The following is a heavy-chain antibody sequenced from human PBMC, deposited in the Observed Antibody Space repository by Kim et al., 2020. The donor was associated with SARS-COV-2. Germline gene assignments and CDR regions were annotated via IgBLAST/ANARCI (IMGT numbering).Heavy chain of an antibody. CDR3: TRGPDILTGYVWGARFGGYYYGMDV. Sequence: GGSLRLSCTASGFTFGDYAMSWVRQAPGKGLEWVGFIRSKAYGGTTEYAASVKGRFTISRDDSKSIAYLQMNSLKTEDTAVYYCTRGPDILTGYVWGARFGGYYYGMDVWGQGTTVTVSS. D-gene: IGHD3-9*01. CDR1: GFTFGDYA. J-gene: IGHJ6*02. CDR2: IRSKAYGGTT. V-gene: IGHV3-49*04.